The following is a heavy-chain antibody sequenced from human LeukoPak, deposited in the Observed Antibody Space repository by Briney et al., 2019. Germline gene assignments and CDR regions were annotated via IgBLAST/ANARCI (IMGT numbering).Heavy chain of an antibody. CDR2: ISGSGGST. CDR3: AKGEYHQDGIGENRFDN. Sequence: GGTLRLSCAASGITFSSDAMSWVRQAPGKGLEWVSAISGSGGSTYYADSVKGRFTISRGNAKNSVFLQMSSLRPEDTAVYYCAKGEYHQDGIGENRFDNWGQGALVTVSS. CDR1: GITFSSDA. V-gene: IGHV3-23*01. D-gene: IGHD5-24*01. J-gene: IGHJ4*02.